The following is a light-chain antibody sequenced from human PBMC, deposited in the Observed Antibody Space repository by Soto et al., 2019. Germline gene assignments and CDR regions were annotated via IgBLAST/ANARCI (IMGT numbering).Light chain of an antibody. Sequence: QSALTQPPSASGSPGQSLTISCTGTSSDVGGYNYVSWYQQHPGKAPKLIIFEVSKRPSGVPDRFSGSKSGNTASLTVSGLQAEDEADYYCCSHGGSNGFGTGTKLTVL. CDR3: CSHGGSNG. J-gene: IGLJ1*01. CDR2: EVS. V-gene: IGLV2-8*01. CDR1: SSDVGGYNY.